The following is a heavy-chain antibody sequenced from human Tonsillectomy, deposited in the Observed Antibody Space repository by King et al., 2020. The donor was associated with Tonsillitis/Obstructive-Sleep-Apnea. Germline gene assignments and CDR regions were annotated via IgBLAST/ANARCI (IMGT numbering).Heavy chain of an antibody. CDR1: GGSISSGGYY. Sequence: QLQESGPGLVKPSQTLSLTCTVSGGSISSGGYYWSWIRQHPGKGLEWIGYIYYSGSTYYNPSLKSRVTISVDTSKNQFSLKLSSVTAADTAVYYCARGIPPRTHTSKRPRERADWFDPWGQGTLVTVSS. CDR3: ARGIPPRTHTSKRPRERADWFDP. V-gene: IGHV4-31*03. J-gene: IGHJ5*02. CDR2: IYYSGST.